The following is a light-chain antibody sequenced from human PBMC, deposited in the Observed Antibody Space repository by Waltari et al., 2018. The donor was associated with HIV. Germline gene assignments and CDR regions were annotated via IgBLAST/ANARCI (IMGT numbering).Light chain of an antibody. CDR1: SSNIGSNS. CDR3: AAWDDSLSGRV. CDR2: NNN. Sequence: QSVLTQPPSASGTPGQRVTISCSGSSSNIGSNSVNWYQQLPGTAPKLLIYNNNERPSGVPDRLSGSRSGTSASLAISGLQSEDEADYYCAAWDDSLSGRVFGGGTKLTVL. J-gene: IGLJ2*01. V-gene: IGLV1-44*01.